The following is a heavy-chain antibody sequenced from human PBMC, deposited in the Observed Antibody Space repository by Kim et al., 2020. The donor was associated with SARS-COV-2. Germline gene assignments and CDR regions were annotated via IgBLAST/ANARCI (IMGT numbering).Heavy chain of an antibody. V-gene: IGHV3-23*01. Sequence: ESVKGRLTIARDKSRNTRSRQMSSLRAEDTAVYYCAKRTFYIGNWGYVDSWGQGTLVTVSS. D-gene: IGHD7-27*01. J-gene: IGHJ4*02. CDR3: AKRTFYIGNWGYVDS.